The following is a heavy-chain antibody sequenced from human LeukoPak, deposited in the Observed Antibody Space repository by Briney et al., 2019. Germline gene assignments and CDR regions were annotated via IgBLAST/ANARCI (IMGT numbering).Heavy chain of an antibody. Sequence: GGSLRLSCAASGFTFSSYWMSWVRQAPEKGLEWVANIKQDGSEKYYVDSVKGRFTISRDNAKNSLYLQMSSLRAEDTAVYYCARDTAYYYDSSGYYRFNYWGQGTLVTVSS. CDR2: IKQDGSEK. D-gene: IGHD3-22*01. CDR3: ARDTAYYYDSSGYYRFNY. CDR1: GFTFSSYW. V-gene: IGHV3-7*01. J-gene: IGHJ4*02.